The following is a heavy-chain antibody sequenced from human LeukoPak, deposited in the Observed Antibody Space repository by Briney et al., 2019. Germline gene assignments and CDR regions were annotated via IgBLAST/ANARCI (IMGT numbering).Heavy chain of an antibody. Sequence: ASVKVSCKASGYTFTSYDINWVRQASGQGLEWMGWMSPKSGKTGYAQKFQGRVTITRETSISTAYMELSSLTSEDTAVYYCARTPPRGLIDYWGEGTLVTVSS. CDR3: ARTPPRGLIDY. CDR2: MSPKSGKT. V-gene: IGHV1-8*02. CDR1: GYTFTSYD. J-gene: IGHJ4*02. D-gene: IGHD3-10*01.